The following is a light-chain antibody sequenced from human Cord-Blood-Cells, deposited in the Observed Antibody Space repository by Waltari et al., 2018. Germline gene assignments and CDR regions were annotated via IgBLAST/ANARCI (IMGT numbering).Light chain of an antibody. CDR1: QSVSSSY. CDR3: QQYGSSLFT. CDR2: DAS. J-gene: IGKJ3*01. Sequence: IVLTQSPATLSLSPGERATLSCGASQSVSSSYLAWYQQKPGLAPRLLICDASSRATGIPDRFSGSGSGTDFTLTISRLEPEDFAVYYCQQYGSSLFTFGPGTKVDIK. V-gene: IGKV3D-20*01.